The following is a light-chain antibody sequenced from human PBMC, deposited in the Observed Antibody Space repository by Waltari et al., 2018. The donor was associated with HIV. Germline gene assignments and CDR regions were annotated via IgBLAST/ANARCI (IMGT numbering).Light chain of an antibody. V-gene: IGLV2-11*01. Sequence: QSALPQPRSVSGSPGQSVTISCTGTSSYVGGYNFVSWYQQHPGKAPKRMIYDVSKRPSGVPDRFSGSKSGNTASLTISGLQAEDEADYYCCSYAGSYTLGVFGTGTKVTVL. CDR1: SSYVGGYNF. J-gene: IGLJ1*01. CDR3: CSYAGSYTLGV. CDR2: DVS.